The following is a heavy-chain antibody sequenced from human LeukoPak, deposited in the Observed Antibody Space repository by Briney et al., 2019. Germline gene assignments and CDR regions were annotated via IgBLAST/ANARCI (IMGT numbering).Heavy chain of an antibody. J-gene: IGHJ5*02. CDR2: ISPILGTA. Sequence: SVKVSCTASGGTFSNYAISWVRQAPGQGLEWMGGISPILGTANYAPKFQDRVTISMDESTSTSFMELRSLRSEDTAVYYCANGNYYDRSGNHHRIYNWFDPWGQGTLVTVSS. CDR1: GGTFSNYA. V-gene: IGHV1-69*05. D-gene: IGHD3-22*01. CDR3: ANGNYYDRSGNHHRIYNWFDP.